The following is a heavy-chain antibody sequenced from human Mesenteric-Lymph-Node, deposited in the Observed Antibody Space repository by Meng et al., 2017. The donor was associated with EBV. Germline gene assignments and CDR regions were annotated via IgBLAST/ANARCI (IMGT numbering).Heavy chain of an antibody. CDR1: GDSITSSGYS. J-gene: IGHJ4*02. CDR3: ARENDVLTGLDH. Sequence: LKLQESGSALLMPSQTISRTCTVSGDSITSSGYSWTWIRQPPGEALEWIGYISPRGSTYYNPSLKSRVTMSLDRSKNDFSLSLTSVTAADTAVYYCARENDVLTGLDHWGQGILVTVSS. D-gene: IGHD3-9*01. V-gene: IGHV4-30-2*01. CDR2: ISPRGST.